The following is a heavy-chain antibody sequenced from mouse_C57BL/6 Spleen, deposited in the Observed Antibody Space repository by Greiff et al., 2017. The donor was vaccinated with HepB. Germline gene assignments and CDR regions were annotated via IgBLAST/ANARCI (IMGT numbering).Heavy chain of an antibody. D-gene: IGHD1-1*01. Sequence: VQLQQSGTVLARPGASVKMSCKTSGYTFTSYWMHWVKQRPGQGLEWIGAIYPGNSDTSYNQKFKGKAKLTAVTSASTAYMELSSLTNEDSAVYYCTRSGDYGSSTSEMAMDYWGQGTSVTVSS. J-gene: IGHJ4*01. V-gene: IGHV1-5*01. CDR1: GYTFTSYW. CDR3: TRSGDYGSSTSEMAMDY. CDR2: IYPGNSDT.